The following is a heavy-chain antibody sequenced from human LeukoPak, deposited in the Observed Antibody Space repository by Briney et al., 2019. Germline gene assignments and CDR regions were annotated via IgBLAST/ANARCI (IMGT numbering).Heavy chain of an antibody. CDR2: IKQDGSEK. D-gene: IGHD3-16*01. CDR3: ARWGPDY. Sequence: GGSLRLSCAASGFTLSRYWMSWVRQAPGKGLEWVANIKQDGSEKYVDSVKGRFTISRDNAKNSVYLRMNSLRAEDTAVYYCARWGPDYWGQGTLVTVSS. J-gene: IGHJ4*02. V-gene: IGHV3-7*04. CDR1: GFTLSRYW.